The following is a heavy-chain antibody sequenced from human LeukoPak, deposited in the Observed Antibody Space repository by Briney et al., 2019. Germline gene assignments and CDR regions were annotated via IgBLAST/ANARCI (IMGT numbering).Heavy chain of an antibody. CDR1: GFTFSDYY. CDR2: ISSSANTI. J-gene: IGHJ4*02. Sequence: GGSLRLSCAASGFTFSDYYMSWIRQAPGKGLEWVSYISSSANTIYYADSVKGRFTISRDNAKNSLYLQMNSLRAEDTAVYYCARDPDTEGIYYFDYWGQGTLVTVSS. D-gene: IGHD2-15*01. V-gene: IGHV3-11*01. CDR3: ARDPDTEGIYYFDY.